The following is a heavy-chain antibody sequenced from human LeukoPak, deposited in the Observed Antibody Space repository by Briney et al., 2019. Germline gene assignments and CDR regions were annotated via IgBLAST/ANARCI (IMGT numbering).Heavy chain of an antibody. CDR2: IYTSGST. CDR1: GGSISSVSYY. CDR3: ARSRSVPAAMRGAFDY. V-gene: IGHV4-61*02. Sequence: PSQTLSLTCTVSGGSISSVSYYWSWIREPAGKGLEWIGRIYTSGSTNYNPSLKSRVTMSVDTSKNQFSLKLSSVTAADTAVYYCARSRSVPAAMRGAFDYWGQGTLVTVSS. D-gene: IGHD2-2*01. J-gene: IGHJ4*02.